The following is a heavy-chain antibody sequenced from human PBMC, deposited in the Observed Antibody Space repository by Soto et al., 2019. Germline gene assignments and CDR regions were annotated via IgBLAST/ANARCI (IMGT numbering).Heavy chain of an antibody. V-gene: IGHV3-23*01. CDR1: GFTFSSYA. CDR2: ISGSGGST. CDR3: AKVYYGDYEGGY. Sequence: PGGSLRLSCAASGFTFSSYAMSWVRQAPGKGLEWVSDISGSGGSTYYADSVKGRFTISRDNSKNTLYLQMNSLRAEDTAVYYCAKVYYGDYEGGYWGQGTPVTVSS. J-gene: IGHJ4*02. D-gene: IGHD4-17*01.